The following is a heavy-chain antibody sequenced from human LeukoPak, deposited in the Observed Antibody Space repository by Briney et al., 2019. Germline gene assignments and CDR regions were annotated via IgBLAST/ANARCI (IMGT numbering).Heavy chain of an antibody. CDR3: ARREGDSSGYYYAPFDY. D-gene: IGHD3-22*01. CDR2: IYYSGST. V-gene: IGHV4-39*01. Sequence: SETLSLTCTVSSGSISSSSYYWGSIRQPPGKGLEWIGSIYYSGSTYYNPSLKSRVTISVDTSKNQFSLKLSSVTAAYTAVYYCARREGDSSGYYYAPFDYWGQGTLVTVSS. CDR1: SGSISSSSYY. J-gene: IGHJ4*02.